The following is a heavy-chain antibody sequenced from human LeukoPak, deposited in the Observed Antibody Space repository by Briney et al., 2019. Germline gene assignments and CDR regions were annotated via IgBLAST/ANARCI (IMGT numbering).Heavy chain of an antibody. V-gene: IGHV3-72*01. CDR2: IRNKANSYTT. CDR3: VRTALTYNSDY. J-gene: IGHJ4*02. CDR1: GFTFSSYA. D-gene: IGHD4-17*01. Sequence: PGGSLRLSCAASGFTFSSYAMHWVRQAPGKGLEWVGRIRNKANSYTTKYAASVTGRFTVSRDDSENSLYLEMNSLKIEDTAVYYCVRTALTYNSDYWGQGTLVTVSS.